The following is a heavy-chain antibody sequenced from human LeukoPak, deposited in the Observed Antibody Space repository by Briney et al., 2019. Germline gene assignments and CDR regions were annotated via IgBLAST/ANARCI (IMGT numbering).Heavy chain of an antibody. D-gene: IGHD3-22*01. V-gene: IGHV1-24*01. Sequence: ASVKASCKVSGYTLTELSMHWVRQAPGKGLEWMGGFGPEDGETIYAQKFQGRVTMTEDTSTDTAYMELSSLRSEDTAVYYCATADTYYYDSSGHDAFDIWGQGTMVTVSS. CDR1: GYTLTELS. CDR3: ATADTYYYDSSGHDAFDI. J-gene: IGHJ3*02. CDR2: FGPEDGET.